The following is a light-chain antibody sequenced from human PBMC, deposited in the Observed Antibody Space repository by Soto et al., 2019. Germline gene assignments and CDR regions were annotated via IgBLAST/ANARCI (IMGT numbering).Light chain of an antibody. CDR3: QQYGSSGT. CDR1: QSVSIY. V-gene: IGKV3-20*01. J-gene: IGKJ1*01. Sequence: ATLSCRASQSVSIYLAWYQQKPGQAPRLLLYGASNRATGIPDRFSGSGSGTDFTLTISRLEPEDFAVYYCQQYGSSGTFGQGTKVDIK. CDR2: GAS.